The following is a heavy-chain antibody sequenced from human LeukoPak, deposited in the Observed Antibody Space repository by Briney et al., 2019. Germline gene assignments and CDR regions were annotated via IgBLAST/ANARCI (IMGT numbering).Heavy chain of an antibody. CDR3: ARCLRFGELFGDFDY. D-gene: IGHD3-10*01. CDR1: GYTFTGYY. Sequence: GASVKVSCKASGYTFTGYYMHWVRQAPGQGLEWMGWINPNSGGTNYAQKFQGRVTMTRDTSISTAYMELSRLRSDDTAVYYCARCLRFGELFGDFDYWGQGTLVTVSP. CDR2: INPNSGGT. V-gene: IGHV1-2*02. J-gene: IGHJ4*02.